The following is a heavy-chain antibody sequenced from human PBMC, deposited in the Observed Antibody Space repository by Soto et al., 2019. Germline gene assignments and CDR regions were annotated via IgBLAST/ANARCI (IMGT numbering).Heavy chain of an antibody. J-gene: IGHJ4*02. CDR2: IYYSGST. CDR1: GGSISSSGYY. CDR3: ARQKDYGDYEGCFDY. Sequence: QLQLQESGPGLVKPSETLSLTCTVSGGSISSSGYYWGWIRQPPGKGLEWIGSIYYSGSTYYNPSLKSRVTISVDTSKNQFSLKLSSVTAADTAVYYCARQKDYGDYEGCFDYWGQGTLVTVSS. V-gene: IGHV4-39*01. D-gene: IGHD4-17*01.